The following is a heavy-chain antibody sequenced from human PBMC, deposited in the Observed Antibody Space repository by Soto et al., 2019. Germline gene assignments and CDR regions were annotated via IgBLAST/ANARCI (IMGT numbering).Heavy chain of an antibody. V-gene: IGHV4-59*01. J-gene: IGHJ6*02. CDR1: GCSISSYY. CDR3: ARDRDSSSWYGDYYSMEV. Sequence: ASETLSVTCPASGCSISSYYWRWIPQPPGKGLQWIGYIYYSGSTNYSPSLKSRVTISVDTSKNQFSLKLSSVTAADTAVYYCARDRDSSSWYGDYYSMEVWGQGTTVPVSS. D-gene: IGHD6-13*01. CDR2: IYYSGST.